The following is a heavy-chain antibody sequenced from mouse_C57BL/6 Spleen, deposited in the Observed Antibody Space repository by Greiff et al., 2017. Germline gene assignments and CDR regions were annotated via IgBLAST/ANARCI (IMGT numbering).Heavy chain of an antibody. V-gene: IGHV1-69*01. Sequence: VQLQQPGAELVMPGASVKLSCKASGYTFTSYWMHWVKQRPGQGLEWIGEIDPSDSYTNYNQKFKGKSTLTVDKSSSTAYMQLSSLTSEDSAVYYCAVRGLRRGFDYWGQGTTLTVSS. CDR1: GYTFTSYW. CDR3: AVRGLRRGFDY. D-gene: IGHD2-4*01. CDR2: IDPSDSYT. J-gene: IGHJ2*01.